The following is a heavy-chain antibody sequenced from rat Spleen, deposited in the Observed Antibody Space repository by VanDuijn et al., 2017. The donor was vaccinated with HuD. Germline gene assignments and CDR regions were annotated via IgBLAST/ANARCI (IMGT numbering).Heavy chain of an antibody. CDR3: AWVGDIYYGFDY. V-gene: IGHV6-6*01. Sequence: EVQVLESGGGLVQTGNSLKLSCATSGFTFSTAWMYWYRQFPEKRLEWVARIKDKAHNYATDYTESVKGRFTISRDDSKSSIYLQMNNLKEEETAIYYCAWVGDIYYGFDYWGQGVMVTVSS. D-gene: IGHD1-6*01. CDR2: IKDKAHNYAT. J-gene: IGHJ2*01. CDR1: GFTFSTAW.